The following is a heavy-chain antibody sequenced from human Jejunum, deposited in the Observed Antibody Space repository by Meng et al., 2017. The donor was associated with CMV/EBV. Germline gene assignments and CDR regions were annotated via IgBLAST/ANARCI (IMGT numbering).Heavy chain of an antibody. CDR2: IKSKTDGGTT. D-gene: IGHD3-22*01. CDR1: NAW. CDR3: TTAENYYDRSGYYYFVDY. J-gene: IGHJ4*02. Sequence: NAWMTWVRQAPGKGLEWVGRIKSKTDGGTTDYTAPVKGRFTISRDDSKNTLYLQMNSLKTEDTAIYYCTTAENYYDRSGYYYFVDYWGQGTLVTVSS. V-gene: IGHV3-15*05.